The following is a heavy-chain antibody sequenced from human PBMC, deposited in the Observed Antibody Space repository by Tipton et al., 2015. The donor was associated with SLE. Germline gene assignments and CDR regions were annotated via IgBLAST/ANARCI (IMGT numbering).Heavy chain of an antibody. Sequence: RSLRLSCAASGFTFDDYAMHWVRQAPGKGLEWVSGITWNSDSIGYADSVKGRFTISRDNAKNSLYPQMNSLRPDDTALYYCAKDDGRFYYGSGYIDYWGQGTLVTVSS. D-gene: IGHD3-22*01. CDR1: GFTFDDYA. J-gene: IGHJ4*02. CDR3: AKDDGRFYYGSGYIDY. CDR2: ITWNSDSI. V-gene: IGHV3-9*01.